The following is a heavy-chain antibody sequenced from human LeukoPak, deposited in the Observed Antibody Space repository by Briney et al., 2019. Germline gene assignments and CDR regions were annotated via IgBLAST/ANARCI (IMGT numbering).Heavy chain of an antibody. Sequence: SETLSLTCTVSADSLSSGGHYWAWIRQFPGKGLESIGFIHHSGRSRHNPSLKDRVAISVDTSRKQFALKLSSVTASDTAMYYCARGGNRFGGFYFDYWGQGIQVIVSS. CDR1: ADSLSSGGHY. CDR2: IHHSGRS. J-gene: IGHJ4*02. CDR3: ARGGNRFGGFYFDY. V-gene: IGHV4-31*03. D-gene: IGHD3-10*01.